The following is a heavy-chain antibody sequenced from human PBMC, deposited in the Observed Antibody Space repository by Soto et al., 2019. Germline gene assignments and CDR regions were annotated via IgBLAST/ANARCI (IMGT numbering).Heavy chain of an antibody. Sequence: QVHLVQSGAEVKKPGASMKISCTASGYTLTSHHVHWVWQAPGRGLEWMGSINPANGVAQYTERFKGRVPITRARPTNTVSMKLRGVTSDDTAVFYCARGGGVGVPGASAFDIWGQGTVVTVSS. CDR1: GYTLTSHH. J-gene: IGHJ3*02. CDR2: INPANGVA. D-gene: IGHD3-3*01. CDR3: ARGGGVGVPGASAFDI. V-gene: IGHV1-2*02.